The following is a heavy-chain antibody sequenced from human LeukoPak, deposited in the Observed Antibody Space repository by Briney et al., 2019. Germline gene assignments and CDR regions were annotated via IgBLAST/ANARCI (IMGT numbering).Heavy chain of an antibody. Sequence: GGSLRLSCAASGFTFSSYAMHWVRQAPGKGLEWVAVISYDGRNKYYADSVKGRFTISRDNSKNTLYLQMNSLRAEDTAVYYCARESEAPMDIWGQGTMVTVSS. CDR3: ARESEAPMDI. D-gene: IGHD2-2*01. CDR2: ISYDGRNK. CDR1: GFTFSSYA. V-gene: IGHV3-30*04. J-gene: IGHJ3*02.